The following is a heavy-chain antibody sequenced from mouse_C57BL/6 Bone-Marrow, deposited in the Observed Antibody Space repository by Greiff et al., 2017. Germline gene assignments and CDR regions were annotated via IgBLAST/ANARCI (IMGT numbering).Heavy chain of an antibody. Sequence: VQLKESGAELVRPGASVTLSCKASGYTFTDYEMHWVKQTPVHGLEWIGAIDPETGGTAYNQKFKGKAILTADKSSSTAYMELRSLTSEDSAVYYCTRGSTVVALDDAMDYWGQGTSVTVSS. D-gene: IGHD1-1*01. CDR3: TRGSTVVALDDAMDY. CDR1: GYTFTDYE. V-gene: IGHV1-15*01. CDR2: IDPETGGT. J-gene: IGHJ4*01.